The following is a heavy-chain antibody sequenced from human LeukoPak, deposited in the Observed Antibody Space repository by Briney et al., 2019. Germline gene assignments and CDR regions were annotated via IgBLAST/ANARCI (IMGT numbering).Heavy chain of an antibody. Sequence: SETLSLTCTVSGGSISSYYWSWIRQPPGKGLEWIGYISYSGNANYNPSLKSRVTISVDTSKNQFSLKLSSVTAADTAVYYCASGGKHYYYYYMDVWGKGTTVIVSS. V-gene: IGHV4-59*01. CDR2: ISYSGNA. CDR1: GGSISSYY. J-gene: IGHJ6*03. D-gene: IGHD3-16*01. CDR3: ASGGKHYYYYYMDV.